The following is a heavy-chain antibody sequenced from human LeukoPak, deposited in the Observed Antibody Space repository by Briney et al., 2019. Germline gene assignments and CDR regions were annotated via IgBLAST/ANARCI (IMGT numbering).Heavy chain of an antibody. Sequence: GGSLKISCKGSGYSFTSYWISWVRQIPGKGLEWMGRIDPSDSYTNYSPSFQGHVTISADKSISTAYLQWSSLKASDTAMYYCARHQLPDSSRDAFDIWGQGTMVTVSS. V-gene: IGHV5-10-1*01. J-gene: IGHJ3*02. CDR3: ARHQLPDSSRDAFDI. CDR1: GYSFTSYW. D-gene: IGHD1-7*01. CDR2: IDPSDSYT.